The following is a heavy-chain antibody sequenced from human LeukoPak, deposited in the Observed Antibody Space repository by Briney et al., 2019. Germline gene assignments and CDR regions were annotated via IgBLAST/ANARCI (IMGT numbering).Heavy chain of an antibody. J-gene: IGHJ6*03. V-gene: IGHV5-51*01. CDR1: GYTFTAYW. D-gene: IGHD3-16*01. Sequence: GESLTISCQGSGYTFTAYWIGWVRQMPGKGLEWMGIIDPEDSDTRYSPPSRGQVTISADKSINIAYLQWSDLKASDTAIYYCVRVPPIPRAGTYYYYMDVWGKGTTVTVSS. CDR2: IDPEDSDT. CDR3: VRVPPIPRAGTYYYYMDV.